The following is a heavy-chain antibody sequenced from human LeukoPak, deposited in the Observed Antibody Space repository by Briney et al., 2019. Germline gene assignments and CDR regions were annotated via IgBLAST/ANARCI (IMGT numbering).Heavy chain of an antibody. J-gene: IGHJ4*02. CDR2: IYYTGST. CDR3: ARDHEPGSGSKGTFDY. Sequence: SETLSLTCTVSGYSISSGYYWSWIRQPPGKGLEWIGYIYYTGSTYYNPSLKSRVTISVDTSKNQFSLKLSSVTAADTAVYYCARDHEPGSGSKGTFDYWGQGTLVTVSS. D-gene: IGHD3-10*01. CDR1: GYSISSGYY. V-gene: IGHV4-38-2*02.